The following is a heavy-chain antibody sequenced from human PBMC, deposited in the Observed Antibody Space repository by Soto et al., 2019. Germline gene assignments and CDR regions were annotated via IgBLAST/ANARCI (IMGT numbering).Heavy chain of an antibody. CDR2: FDPEDGET. Sequence: VKVSCKVSGYTLTELSMHWVRQAPGKGLEWMGGFDPEDGETIYAQKFQGRVTMTEDTSTDTAYMELSSLRSEDTAVYYCAVDYCSSTSCYGAFDIWGQGTMVTVSS. V-gene: IGHV1-24*01. J-gene: IGHJ3*02. CDR3: AVDYCSSTSCYGAFDI. D-gene: IGHD2-2*01. CDR1: GYTLTELS.